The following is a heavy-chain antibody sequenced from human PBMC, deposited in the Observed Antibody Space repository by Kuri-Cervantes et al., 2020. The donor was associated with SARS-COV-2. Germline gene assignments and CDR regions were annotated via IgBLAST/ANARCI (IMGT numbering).Heavy chain of an antibody. D-gene: IGHD5-24*01. CDR2: IDPSDSYT. V-gene: IGHV5-10-1*01. J-gene: IGHJ5*02. CDR3: ARWDGFALDL. Sequence: GESLKISCKGSGYSFSTSWMHWVRQMPGKGLEWMGRIDPSDSYTDYRSSLQGHVTISVDRSINTAYMQWSDLKSSDTAVYFCARWDGFALDLWGQGTLVTVSS. CDR1: GYSFSTSW.